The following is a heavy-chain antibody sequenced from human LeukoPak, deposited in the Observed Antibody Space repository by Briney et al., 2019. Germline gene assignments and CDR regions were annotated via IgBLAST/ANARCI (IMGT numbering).Heavy chain of an antibody. Sequence: ASVKASCTASGYTFTGYYMHWVRQAPGQGLEWMGWINLKRGGTTYAQNFRGRAPLPRDTPSTTASWELGRRRPDARPVDYVARESKKRKLGMGAYWGQGTLVTVS. CDR2: INLKRGGT. V-gene: IGHV1-2*02. J-gene: IGHJ4*02. CDR3: ARESKKRKLGMGAY. CDR1: GYTFTGYY. D-gene: IGHD7-27*01.